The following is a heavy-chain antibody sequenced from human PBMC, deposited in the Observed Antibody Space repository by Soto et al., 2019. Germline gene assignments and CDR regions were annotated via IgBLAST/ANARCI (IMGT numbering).Heavy chain of an antibody. CDR3: ARDKYCSGGSCRKNWFDP. CDR1: GGSISSSY. J-gene: IGHJ5*02. D-gene: IGHD2-15*01. V-gene: IGHV4-59*01. CDR2: IYDDGSA. Sequence: SETLSLTCTVSGGSISSSYWSWIRQPPGKGLEWLAYIYDDGSANYNPSLESRATISLDMSKNQFSLKLTSVTAADTAVYYCARDKYCSGGSCRKNWFDPWGQGTLVTVSS.